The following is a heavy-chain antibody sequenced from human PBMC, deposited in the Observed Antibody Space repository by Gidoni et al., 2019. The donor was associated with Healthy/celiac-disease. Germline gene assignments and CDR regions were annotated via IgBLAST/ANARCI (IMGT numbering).Heavy chain of an antibody. CDR3: ARGGSIVLVVYAISSFDY. J-gene: IGHJ4*02. V-gene: IGHV1-46*03. CDR1: GFTFPSYY. D-gene: IGHD2-8*02. CDR2: INPSGGST. Sequence: QVQLVQSGAEVKKPGASVKVSCNASGFTFPSYYMLWVRQAPGQGLEWMGIINPSGGSTSYAQKFQGRVTMTRDTSTSTVYMELSSLRSEDTAVYYCARGGSIVLVVYAISSFDYWGQGTLVTVSS.